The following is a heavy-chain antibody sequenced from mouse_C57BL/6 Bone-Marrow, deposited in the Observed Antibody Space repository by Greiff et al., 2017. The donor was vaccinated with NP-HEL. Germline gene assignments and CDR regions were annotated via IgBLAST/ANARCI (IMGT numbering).Heavy chain of an antibody. CDR2: ISSGGDYF. CDR3: TRDDYDAVYAMDY. V-gene: IGHV5-9-1*02. Sequence: EVKLVESGEGLVKPGGSLKLSCAASGFTFSSYAMSWVRQTPEKRLEWVAYISSGGDYFCYADTVKGRFTISRDNARNTLYLQMSSLKSEDTAMYYCTRDDYDAVYAMDYWGQGTSVTVSS. J-gene: IGHJ4*01. D-gene: IGHD2-4*01. CDR1: GFTFSSYA.